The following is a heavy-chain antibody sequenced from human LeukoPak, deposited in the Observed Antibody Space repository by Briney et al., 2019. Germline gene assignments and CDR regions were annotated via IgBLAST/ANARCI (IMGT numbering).Heavy chain of an antibody. D-gene: IGHD6-6*01. CDR3: AKESTYSSSAY. J-gene: IGHJ4*02. Sequence: PGVSVTLSCAVGGHILNPRHMTGPRHAPGKGLECVSAISGSGGSTYYAGSVKGRFTISRDNSKNTLYLQMNSLRAEHTAVYYCAKESTYSSSAYWGQGTLVTVSS. CDR1: GHILNPRH. V-gene: IGHV3-23*01. CDR2: ISGSGGST.